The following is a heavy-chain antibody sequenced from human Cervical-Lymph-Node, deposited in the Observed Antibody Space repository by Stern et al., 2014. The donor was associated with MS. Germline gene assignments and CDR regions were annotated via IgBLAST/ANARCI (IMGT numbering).Heavy chain of an antibody. CDR2: ISTYNGNT. CDR1: GYTFTDFA. V-gene: IGHV1-18*01. D-gene: IGHD3-10*01. J-gene: IGHJ4*02. Sequence: QVQLEESGPEMKKPGASVKVSCTASGYTFTDFAIAWVRQAPGQGLEWMGWISTYNGNTHYIQNLQGRVTMTTDTSTNTAYMELRSLRSDDTAVYYCARVFGDYDYWGQGTLVTVSS. CDR3: ARVFGDYDY.